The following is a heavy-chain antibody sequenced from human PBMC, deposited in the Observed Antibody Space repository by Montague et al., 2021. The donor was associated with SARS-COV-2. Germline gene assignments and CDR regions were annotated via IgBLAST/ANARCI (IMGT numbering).Heavy chain of an antibody. Sequence: PALVKPTQTLTLTCTFSGFSLSTSGVGAGWIRQPPGRALEWLALIYWNDDKRYSPSLKSRLTITKDTSKNQVVLTMTNVDPVDTATYYCAHRRIRVTIFGVVTNPYYYYGMDVWGQGTTVTVSS. CDR3: AHRRIRVTIFGVVTNPYYYYGMDV. J-gene: IGHJ6*02. CDR1: GFSLSTSGVG. V-gene: IGHV2-5*01. CDR2: IYWNDDK. D-gene: IGHD3-3*01.